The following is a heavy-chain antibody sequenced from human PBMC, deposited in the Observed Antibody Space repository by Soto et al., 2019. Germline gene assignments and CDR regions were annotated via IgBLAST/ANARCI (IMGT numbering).Heavy chain of an antibody. J-gene: IGHJ4*02. CDR1: GFTFSHAW. CDR3: TRRIAVAGTYYFDY. CDR2: IKSISDGETT. D-gene: IGHD6-19*01. V-gene: IGHV3-15*07. Sequence: LLVESGGGFVQPGGSLRLSCVASGFTFSHAWMDWVRQAPGKGLEWVGRIKSISDGETTNYAASVGGRFTISRDDSKNTLFLHVNSLKTEDTGVYYCTRRIAVAGTYYFDYWGQGTLVIVSS.